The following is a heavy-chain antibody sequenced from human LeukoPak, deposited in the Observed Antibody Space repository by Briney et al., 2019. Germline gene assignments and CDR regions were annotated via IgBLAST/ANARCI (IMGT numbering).Heavy chain of an antibody. J-gene: IGHJ4*02. Sequence: GGSLRLSCAASGFTFSSYAMSWVRQAPGKGLEWVSAISGSGGSTYYADSVKGRFTISRDNSKSTLYLQMNSLRAEDTAVYYCAKGKYYYDSSGYFDYWGQGTLVTVSS. CDR3: AKGKYYYDSSGYFDY. D-gene: IGHD3-22*01. CDR1: GFTFSSYA. CDR2: ISGSGGST. V-gene: IGHV3-23*01.